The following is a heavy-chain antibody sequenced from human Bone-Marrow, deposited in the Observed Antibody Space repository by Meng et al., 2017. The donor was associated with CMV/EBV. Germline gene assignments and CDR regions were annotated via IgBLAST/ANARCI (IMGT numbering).Heavy chain of an antibody. CDR2: ISYDGSNK. CDR1: GFTFSSYA. Sequence: GGSLRLSCAASGFTFSSYAMHWVRQAPGKGLEWVAVISYDGSNKYYADSVKGRFTISRENAKNSLYLQMNSLRAGDTAVYYCARESGDYDAFDYWGQGTLVTVSS. V-gene: IGHV3-30*14. CDR3: ARESGDYDAFDY. D-gene: IGHD4-17*01. J-gene: IGHJ4*02.